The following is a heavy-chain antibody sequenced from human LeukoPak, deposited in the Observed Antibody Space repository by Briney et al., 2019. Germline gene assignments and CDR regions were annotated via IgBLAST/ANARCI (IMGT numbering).Heavy chain of an antibody. V-gene: IGHV4-59*01. D-gene: IGHD3-22*01. CDR3: ARDRPRHYYDSSGYSDYMDV. CDR2: IYYSGST. J-gene: IGHJ6*03. Sequence: PSETLSLTCTVSGGSISSYYWSWIRQPPGKGLEWIGYIYYSGSTNYNPSLKSRVTISVDTSKNQFCLKLSSVTAADTAVYYCARDRPRHYYDSSGYSDYMDVWGKGTTVTVSS. CDR1: GGSISSYY.